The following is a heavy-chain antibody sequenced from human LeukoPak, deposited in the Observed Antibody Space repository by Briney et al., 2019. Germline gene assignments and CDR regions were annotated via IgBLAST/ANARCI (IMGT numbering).Heavy chain of an antibody. D-gene: IGHD6-19*01. CDR1: GGSISSGGYY. CDR2: IYYSGST. Sequence: SQTLSLTCTVSGGSISSGGYYWSWIRQPPGKGLEWIGYIYYSGSTNYNPSLKSRVTISVDTSKNQFSLKLSSVTAADTAVYYCARDHSSGWYQNLRYYYGMDVWGQGTTVTVSS. V-gene: IGHV4-61*08. CDR3: ARDHSSGWYQNLRYYYGMDV. J-gene: IGHJ6*02.